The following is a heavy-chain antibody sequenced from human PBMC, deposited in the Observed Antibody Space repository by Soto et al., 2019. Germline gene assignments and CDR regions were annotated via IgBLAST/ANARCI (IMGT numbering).Heavy chain of an antibody. J-gene: IGHJ4*02. D-gene: IGHD2-15*01. V-gene: IGHV4-39*01. CDR1: GGSISSSSYY. Sequence: QLQLQESGPGLVKPSETLSLTCTVSGGSISSSSYYWGWIRQPPGKGLEWIGSIYYSGSTYYNPSLKSRVTISVDTSKYQFSLKLSSVTAADTAVYYCASPYCSGGSCYSGLFDYWGQGTLVTVSS. CDR3: ASPYCSGGSCYSGLFDY. CDR2: IYYSGST.